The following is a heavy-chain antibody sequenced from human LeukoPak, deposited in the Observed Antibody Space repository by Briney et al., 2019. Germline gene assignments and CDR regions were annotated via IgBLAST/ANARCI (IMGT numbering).Heavy chain of an antibody. D-gene: IGHD1-14*01. CDR3: ATKNLFHL. CDR2: IDREDGQS. CDR1: GYALNELS. J-gene: IGHJ5*02. Sequence: ASVKVSCKVSGYALNELSIHWVRQAPGKGLEWVGGIDREDGQSIYAQNFQGRVSLTDDTSAQTAYMEVTSLRSEDTAVYYCATKNLFHLWGQGTLVSGSS. V-gene: IGHV1-24*01.